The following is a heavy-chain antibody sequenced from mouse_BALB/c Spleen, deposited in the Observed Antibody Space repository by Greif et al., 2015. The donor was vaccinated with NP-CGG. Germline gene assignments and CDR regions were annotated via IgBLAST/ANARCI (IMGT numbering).Heavy chain of an antibody. Sequence: QVQLQQSGAELVKPGASVKLSCKASGYTFTSYYMYWVKQRPGQGLEWIGGINPSNGGTNFNEKFKSKATLTVDKSSSTAYMQLSSLTSEDPAVYYCTRWGWDAMDYWGQGTSVTVSS. CDR2: INPSNGGT. V-gene: IGHV1S81*02. CDR1: GYTFTSYY. D-gene: IGHD4-1*01. J-gene: IGHJ4*01. CDR3: TRWGWDAMDY.